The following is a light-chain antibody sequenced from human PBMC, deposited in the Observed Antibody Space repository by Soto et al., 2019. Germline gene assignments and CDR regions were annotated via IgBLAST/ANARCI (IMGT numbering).Light chain of an antibody. J-gene: IGLJ2*01. CDR1: SSDIGGYNY. V-gene: IGLV2-14*01. CDR2: EVS. CDR3: SSYTTSSTVA. Sequence: QSVLTQSASVSGSPGQSITISCTGTSSDIGGYNYVSWYQQHPDKAPKLMIFEVSNRPPGVSNRFSGSKSGNTASLTISGLLPEDEADYYCSSYTTSSTVAFGGGTQLTVL.